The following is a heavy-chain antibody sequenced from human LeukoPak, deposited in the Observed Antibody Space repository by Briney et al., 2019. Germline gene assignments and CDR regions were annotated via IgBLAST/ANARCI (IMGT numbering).Heavy chain of an antibody. CDR3: ARDRIAAAVTSYYFDY. D-gene: IGHD6-13*01. Sequence: SETLSLTCTVSGGSISSGSYYWSWIRQPAGKGLEWIGRIYTSGSTNYNPSLKSRVTISVDTSKNQFSLKLSSVTAADTAVYYCARDRIAAAVTSYYFDYWGQGTLVTVSS. CDR1: GGSISSGSYY. J-gene: IGHJ4*02. V-gene: IGHV4-61*02. CDR2: IYTSGST.